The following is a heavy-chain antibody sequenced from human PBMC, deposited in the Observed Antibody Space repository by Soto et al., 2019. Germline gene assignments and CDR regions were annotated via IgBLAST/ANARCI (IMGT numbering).Heavy chain of an antibody. CDR2: ISYDGSDK. Sequence: QVQLVESGGGVVQPGRSLRLSCAASGFPFTSYGMHWVREGPDKGLEWVAIISYDGSDKYYADSVKGRFTISRDNSKNTLSLQMNSLRPEDTALSYCVGGQYYFDYRGQGTLVIVSS. J-gene: IGHJ4*02. CDR3: VGGQYYFDY. D-gene: IGHD3-10*01. V-gene: IGHV3-30*03. CDR1: GFPFTSYG.